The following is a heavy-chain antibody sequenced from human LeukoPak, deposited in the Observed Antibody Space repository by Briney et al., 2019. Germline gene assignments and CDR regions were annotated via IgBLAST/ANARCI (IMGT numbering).Heavy chain of an antibody. CDR2: IFHSGSS. CDR1: GYSISSGYY. J-gene: IGHJ6*03. Sequence: SETLSLTCTVSGYSISSGYYWGWIRQPPGKGLEWIGNIFHSGSSYYNPSLESRVTMSTATSKNQFALKLSSVTAADTAVYYCAREAYYYGSGSYYSSSSLTYYMDVWGTGTTVTISS. D-gene: IGHD3-10*01. CDR3: AREAYYYGSGSYYSSSSLTYYMDV. V-gene: IGHV4-38-2*02.